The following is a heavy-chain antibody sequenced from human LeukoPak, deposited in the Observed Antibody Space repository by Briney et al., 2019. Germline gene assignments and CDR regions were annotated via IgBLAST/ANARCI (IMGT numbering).Heavy chain of an antibody. CDR3: ARVEAAAGQFDY. J-gene: IGHJ4*02. CDR1: GGSISSSSYY. Sequence: KPSETLSLTCTVSGGSISSSSYYWGWIRQPPGKGLEWIGSIYYSGSTYYNPSLKSRVTISVDTSKNQFSLKLSSVTAADTAVYYCARVEAAAGQFDYWGQGTLVTVSS. CDR2: IYYSGST. D-gene: IGHD6-13*01. V-gene: IGHV4-39*07.